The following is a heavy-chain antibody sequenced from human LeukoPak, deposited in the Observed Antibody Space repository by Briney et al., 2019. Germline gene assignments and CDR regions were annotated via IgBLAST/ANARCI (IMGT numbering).Heavy chain of an antibody. V-gene: IGHV1-18*01. CDR2: ISAYNGNA. CDR1: GYTFSRYG. D-gene: IGHD1-20*01. J-gene: IGHJ5*02. CDR3: ARTVDSYNWRENWFDP. Sequence: ASVKVSCKASGYTFSRYGISWVRRAPGHGLEWRGWISAYNGNAKYAQTLQGRVTMTTDTSTSTAYMELRSLTSDDTAVYYCARTVDSYNWRENWFDPWGQGTLVTVSS.